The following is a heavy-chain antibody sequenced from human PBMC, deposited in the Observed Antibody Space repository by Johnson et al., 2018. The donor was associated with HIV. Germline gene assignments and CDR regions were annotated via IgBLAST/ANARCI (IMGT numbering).Heavy chain of an antibody. CDR3: AKDHWVVGSWQAFDI. CDR2: IKQDGSEK. CDR1: GFTFSDYY. J-gene: IGHJ3*02. D-gene: IGHD6-13*01. V-gene: IGHV3-7*03. Sequence: EKLVESGGGLVKPGGSLRLSCAASGFTFSDYYMTWIRQAPGKGLEWVANIKQDGSEKYYAASVQGRFTHSRDNSKNTLYLHMNSLRAEDTAVYYCAKDHWVVGSWQAFDIWGQGTMVTVSS.